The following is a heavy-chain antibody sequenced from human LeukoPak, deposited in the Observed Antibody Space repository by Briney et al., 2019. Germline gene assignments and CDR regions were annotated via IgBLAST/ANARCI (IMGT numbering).Heavy chain of an antibody. Sequence: ASVKVSCKASGYTFTSNYIHWVRQAPGQGREWMGMIYPRDGSTSYAQKLQGRVTVTRDTSTSTVHMELSGLRSEDTAVYYCARDQEGFDYWGQGTLVTVSS. J-gene: IGHJ4*02. V-gene: IGHV1-46*01. CDR3: ARDQEGFDY. CDR1: GYTFTSNY. CDR2: IYPRDGST.